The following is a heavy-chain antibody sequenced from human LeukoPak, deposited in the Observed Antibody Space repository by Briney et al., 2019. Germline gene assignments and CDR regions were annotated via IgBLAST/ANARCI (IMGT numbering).Heavy chain of an antibody. CDR2: IYYSGST. D-gene: IGHD5-12*01. Sequence: ETLSLTCTVSGGSISSYYWSWIRQPPGKGLEWIGYIYYSGSTNYNPSLKSRVTISVDTSKNQFSLKLSSVTAADTAVYYCARDGYSGNDGLWGQGSLVTVSS. CDR1: GGSISSYY. J-gene: IGHJ4*02. CDR3: ARDGYSGNDGL. V-gene: IGHV4-59*01.